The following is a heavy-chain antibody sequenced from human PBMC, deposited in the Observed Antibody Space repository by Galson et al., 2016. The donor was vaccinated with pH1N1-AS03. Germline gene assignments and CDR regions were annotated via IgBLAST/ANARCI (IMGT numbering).Heavy chain of an antibody. CDR1: GYSFTSYW. Sequence: SGAEVKKPGESLRISCTGSGYSFTSYWISWVRQMPGKGLEWMGRIDPSDSYTNCSPSFQGHVTISADTSISTAYLQWSSLKASDTAMYYCARLGGGAESTMIVVVPESSEDYWGQGTLVTVSS. D-gene: IGHD3-22*01. CDR2: IDPSDSYT. V-gene: IGHV5-10-1*01. J-gene: IGHJ4*02. CDR3: ARLGGGAESTMIVVVPESSEDY.